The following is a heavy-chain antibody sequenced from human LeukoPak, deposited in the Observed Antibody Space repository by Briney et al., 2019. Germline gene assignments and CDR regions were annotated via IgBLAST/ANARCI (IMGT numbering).Heavy chain of an antibody. CDR1: GYSFTGYF. J-gene: IGHJ4*02. D-gene: IGHD3-22*01. CDR3: ARSGSTGYSLDY. Sequence: GASVKVSCKASGYSFTGYFIHWVRQAPGQGLEWMGCIDPNSGDTKYAQKSQGRVSMPRDTSTRTAYMELSRLRSDDTAVYFCARSGSTGYSLDYWGQGTPVTVSS. V-gene: IGHV1-2*02. CDR2: IDPNSGDT.